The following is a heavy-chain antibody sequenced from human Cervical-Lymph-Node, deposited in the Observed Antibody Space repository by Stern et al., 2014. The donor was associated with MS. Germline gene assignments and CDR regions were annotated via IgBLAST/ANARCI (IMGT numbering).Heavy chain of an antibody. D-gene: IGHD2-2*01. Sequence: VQLGQSGAEVKKPGASVKVSCKASGYTFTGYYMHWVRQAPGQGLEWMGRINPNSGGTNYAQKFQGRVTMTRDTSISTAYMELSRLRSDDTAVYYCARGGYLFVVVPGDYYYYYGMDVWGQGTTVTVSS. CDR1: GYTFTGYY. CDR3: ARGGYLFVVVPGDYYYYYGMDV. J-gene: IGHJ6*02. CDR2: INPNSGGT. V-gene: IGHV1-2*06.